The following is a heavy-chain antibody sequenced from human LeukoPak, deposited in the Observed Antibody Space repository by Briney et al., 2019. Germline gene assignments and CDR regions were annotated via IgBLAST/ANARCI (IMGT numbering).Heavy chain of an antibody. CDR1: GGSISSSNW. J-gene: IGHJ6*03. D-gene: IGHD5-12*01. V-gene: IGHV4-4*02. CDR3: ARDERLATMQPDLNYYYYYMDV. CDR2: IYHSGST. Sequence: SSETLSLTCAVSGGSISSSNWWSWVRPPPGKGLEWIGEIYHSGSTNYNPSLKSRVTISVDKSKNQFSLKLSSVTAADTAVYYCARDERLATMQPDLNYYYYYMDVWGKGTTVTVSS.